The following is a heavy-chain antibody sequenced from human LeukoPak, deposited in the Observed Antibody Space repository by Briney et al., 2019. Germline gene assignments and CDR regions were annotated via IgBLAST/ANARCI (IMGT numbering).Heavy chain of an antibody. CDR2: IYYSGST. D-gene: IGHD2-2*01. V-gene: IGHV4-59*01. J-gene: IGHJ4*02. CDR1: GGSNSSYY. Sequence: PSETLSLTCTVSGGSNSSYYWSWIRQPPGKGLEWIGYIYYSGSTNYNPSLKSRVTISVDTSKNQFSLKLSSVTAADTAVYYCARARGDCSSTSCSFGYWGQGTLVTVSS. CDR3: ARARGDCSSTSCSFGY.